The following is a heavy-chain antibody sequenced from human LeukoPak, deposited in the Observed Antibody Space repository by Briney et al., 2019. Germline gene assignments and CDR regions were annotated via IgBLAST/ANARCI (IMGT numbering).Heavy chain of an antibody. CDR1: GYSFTSYW. J-gene: IGHJ4*02. CDR3: VRLPMVRGVISPFDY. D-gene: IGHD3-10*01. V-gene: IGHV5-51*01. Sequence: GESLKISCKGSGYSFTSYWIGWVRQMPGKGLEWMGIIYPGDSDTRYSPSFQGQVTISADKSISTAYLQWSSLKASDTAMYYCVRLPMVRGVISPFDYWGQGTLVTVSS. CDR2: IYPGDSDT.